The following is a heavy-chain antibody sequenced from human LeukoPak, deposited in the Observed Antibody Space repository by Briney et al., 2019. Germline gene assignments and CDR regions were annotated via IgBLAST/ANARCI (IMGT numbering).Heavy chain of an antibody. CDR1: GFTFSSYS. CDR3: AKGYYDSSGYYPDAFDI. J-gene: IGHJ3*02. CDR2: ISSSSSYI. V-gene: IGHV3-21*04. D-gene: IGHD3-22*01. Sequence: PGGSLRLSCAASGFTFSSYSMNWVRQAPGKGLEWVSSISSSSSYIYYADSVKGRFTISRDNAKNSLYLRMNSLRAEDTAVYYCAKGYYDSSGYYPDAFDIWGQGTMVTASS.